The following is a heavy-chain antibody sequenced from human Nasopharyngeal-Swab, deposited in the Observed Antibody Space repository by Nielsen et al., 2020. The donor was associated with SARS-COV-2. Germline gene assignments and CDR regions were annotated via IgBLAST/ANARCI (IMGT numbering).Heavy chain of an antibody. D-gene: IGHD3-3*01. Sequence: GGSLRLSCAVSGLTVSSTYMSWVRQAPGKGLEWVANIKQDGSEKYYVDSVKGRFTISRDNAKNSLYLQMNSLRAEDTAVYYCAREGDYDFWSGYYDYWGQGTLVTVSS. CDR1: GLTVSSTY. V-gene: IGHV3-7*05. CDR3: AREGDYDFWSGYYDY. J-gene: IGHJ4*02. CDR2: IKQDGSEK.